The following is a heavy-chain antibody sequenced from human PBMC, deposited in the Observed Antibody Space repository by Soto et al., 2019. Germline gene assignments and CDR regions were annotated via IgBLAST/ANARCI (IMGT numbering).Heavy chain of an antibody. Sequence: SGPTLVNPTETLTLTCTVSGFSLSNARMGVSWIRQPPGKALEWLAHIFSNDEKSYSTSLKSRLTISKDTSKSQVVLTMTNMDPVDTATYYCARIPAHLGGSRPYRYFDYWGQGTLVTVSS. CDR2: IFSNDEK. J-gene: IGHJ4*02. V-gene: IGHV2-26*01. CDR1: GFSLSNARMG. CDR3: ARIPAHLGGSRPYRYFDY. D-gene: IGHD1-26*01.